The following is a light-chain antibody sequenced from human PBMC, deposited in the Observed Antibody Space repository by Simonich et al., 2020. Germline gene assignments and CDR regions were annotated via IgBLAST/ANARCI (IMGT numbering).Light chain of an antibody. J-gene: IGLJ2*01. CDR2: GVS. Sequence: QSALTQPASVSGSPGQSITISCTGTSSDVGGSNYVSWYQQHPGKAPNLMIYGVSKRPSGVSNRFSGSKSGHTASLTISGLQAEDEADYYCSSYTSSSTLVFGGGTKLTVL. CDR3: SSYTSSSTLV. V-gene: IGLV2-14*01. CDR1: SSDVGGSNY.